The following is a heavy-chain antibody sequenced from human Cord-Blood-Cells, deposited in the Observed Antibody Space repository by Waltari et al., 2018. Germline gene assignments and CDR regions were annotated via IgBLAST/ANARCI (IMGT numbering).Heavy chain of an antibody. J-gene: IGHJ4*02. CDR1: GYTFTSYG. CDR2: ISAYNGNT. CDR3: ARVPRPFYCSGGSCYFDY. Sequence: QVQLVQSGAEVKKPGASVKVSCKASGYTFTSYGISWVRQAPGQGLEWMGWISAYNGNTNYAQKLQGRVTMTTDTSTSTAYMELRSLRSDDTAVYYCARVPRPFYCSGGSCYFDYWGQGTLVTVSS. V-gene: IGHV1-18*01. D-gene: IGHD2-15*01.